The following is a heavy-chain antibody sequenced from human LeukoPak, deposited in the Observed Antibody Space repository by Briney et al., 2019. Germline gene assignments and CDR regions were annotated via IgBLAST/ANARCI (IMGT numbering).Heavy chain of an antibody. J-gene: IGHJ4*02. Sequence: SETLSLTCTVSGGSISSYYWSWIRQPAGKGLEWIGRIYTSGSTNYNPSLKSRVTISVDTSKNQFSLKLSSVTAADTAVYYCARPSIFSGSYYNVFDYWGQGTLVIVSS. CDR3: ARPSIFSGSYYNVFDY. CDR2: IYTSGST. V-gene: IGHV4-4*07. D-gene: IGHD3-10*01. CDR1: GGSISSYY.